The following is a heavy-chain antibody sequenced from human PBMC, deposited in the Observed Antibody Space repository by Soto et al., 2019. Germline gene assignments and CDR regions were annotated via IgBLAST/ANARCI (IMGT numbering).Heavy chain of an antibody. CDR2: IYYSGST. CDR1: GGSISSGGYY. CDR3: ARREVLLWFGESDPVYGMDV. J-gene: IGHJ6*02. V-gene: IGHV4-31*03. D-gene: IGHD3-10*01. Sequence: QVQLQESGPGLVKPSQALSLTCTVSGGSISSGGYYWSWIRQHPGKGLEWIGYIYYSGSTYYNPSLKSRVTISVDTSKNQFSLKLSSVTAADTAVYYCARREVLLWFGESDPVYGMDVWGQGTTVTVSS.